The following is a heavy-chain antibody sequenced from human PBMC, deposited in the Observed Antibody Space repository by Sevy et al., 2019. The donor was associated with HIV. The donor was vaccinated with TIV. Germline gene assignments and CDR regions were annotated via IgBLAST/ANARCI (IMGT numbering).Heavy chain of an antibody. V-gene: IGHV3-30*03. CDR1: GFTFRNFG. D-gene: IGHD3-22*01. CDR3: ARGGSGDYYDNGVDV. Sequence: GGSLRLSCVGSGFTFRNFGVHWLRQAPGKGLEWLSVVSYDGSSKYYVDSVKGRFIVSRDNSKNTQYRQMNSLRTEDTAVYYCARGGSGDYYDNGVDVWGQGTTVTVSS. J-gene: IGHJ6*02. CDR2: VSYDGSSK.